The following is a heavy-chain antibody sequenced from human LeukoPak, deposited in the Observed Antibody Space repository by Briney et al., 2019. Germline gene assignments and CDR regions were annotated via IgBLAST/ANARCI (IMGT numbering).Heavy chain of an antibody. V-gene: IGHV3-23*01. CDR1: GFTFSSYA. Sequence: PWGSLRLSCAASGFTFSSYAMSWVRQAPGKGLEWVSAISGSGGSTYYADSVKGRFTISRDNSKNTLYLQMNSLRAEDTAVYYCAKAPYLQAAAGNDPWGQGTLVTVSS. CDR2: ISGSGGST. D-gene: IGHD6-13*01. CDR3: AKAPYLQAAAGNDP. J-gene: IGHJ5*02.